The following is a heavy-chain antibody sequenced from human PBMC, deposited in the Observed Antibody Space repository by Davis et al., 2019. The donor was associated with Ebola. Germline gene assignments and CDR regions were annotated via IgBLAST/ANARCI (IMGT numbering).Heavy chain of an antibody. CDR2: INPNSGGT. CDR3: ARGRDFWSGSNWFDP. D-gene: IGHD3-3*01. CDR1: GYTFTGYY. J-gene: IGHJ5*02. Sequence: ASVKVSCNASGYTFTGYYMHWVRQAPGQGLEWMGWINPNSGGTNYAQKFQGRVTMTRNTSISTAYMELSSLRSEDTAVYYCARGRDFWSGSNWFDPWGQGTLVTVSS. V-gene: IGHV1-2*02.